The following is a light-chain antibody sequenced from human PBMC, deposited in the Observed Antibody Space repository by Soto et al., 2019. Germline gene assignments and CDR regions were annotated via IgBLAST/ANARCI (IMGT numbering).Light chain of an antibody. J-gene: IGKJ1*01. V-gene: IGKV4-1*01. Sequence: DIVMTQSPDSLAVSLGERATINCKSSQSVLYSSNNKNYLAWYQQKPGQPPKLLIYWASTRESGVPDRFSGSGSGTDFTLTVSSLQAEDVAVYYCQEDYSTPWTGGQGTKVEIK. CDR1: QSVLYSSNNKNY. CDR2: WAS. CDR3: QEDYSTPWT.